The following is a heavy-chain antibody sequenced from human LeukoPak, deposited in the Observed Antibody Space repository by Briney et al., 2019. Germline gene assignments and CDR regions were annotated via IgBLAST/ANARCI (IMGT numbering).Heavy chain of an antibody. J-gene: IGHJ2*01. CDR1: GGTFSSYT. Sequence: SVKVSCKASGGTFSSYTISWGRQSPGQGLEWMGRIIPILGIANYAQKFQGRVTITADKSTSTAYMERSRLRSEDTAVYYCARDIVVVPAAIGWYFDLWGRGTLVTVSS. CDR2: IIPILGIA. V-gene: IGHV1-69*04. CDR3: ARDIVVVPAAIGWYFDL. D-gene: IGHD2-2*02.